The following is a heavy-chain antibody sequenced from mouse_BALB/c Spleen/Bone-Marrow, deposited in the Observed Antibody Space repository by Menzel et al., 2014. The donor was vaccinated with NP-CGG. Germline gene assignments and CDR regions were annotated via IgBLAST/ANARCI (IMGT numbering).Heavy chain of an antibody. D-gene: IGHD2-3*01. V-gene: IGHV2-9*02. J-gene: IGHJ4*01. CDR1: GFSLTSYG. CDR2: IWAGGST. CDR3: VREDGHLHYYSMDY. Sequence: QVQLKDSGPGLVSPSQRLSITCTVSGFSLTSYGLHWVRQPPGKGLEWLGVIWAGGSTNYNSALMSRLSISRDNSKSQVFLKMNSLQTDDTAMYYCVREDGHLHYYSMDYWGQGTSVTVSS.